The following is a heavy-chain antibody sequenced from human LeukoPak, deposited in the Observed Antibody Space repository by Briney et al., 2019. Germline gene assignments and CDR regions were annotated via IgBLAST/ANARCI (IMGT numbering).Heavy chain of an antibody. Sequence: SETLSLTCTVSGGAINSGSYYWSWIRQSAGKGLEWIGRIYTSGTTNSNPSLKSRVTISVDTSKNQFSLKLSSVTAADTAVYYCASGAPEIRGDDYWGQGTLVTVSS. CDR1: GGAINSGSYY. CDR2: IYTSGTT. J-gene: IGHJ4*02. D-gene: IGHD3-10*01. CDR3: ASGAPEIRGDDY. V-gene: IGHV4-61*02.